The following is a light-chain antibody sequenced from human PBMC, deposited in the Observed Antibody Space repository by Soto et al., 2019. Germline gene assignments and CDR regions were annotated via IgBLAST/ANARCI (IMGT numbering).Light chain of an antibody. CDR1: QSVSSN. J-gene: IGKJ2*01. Sequence: EIVMTQSPATLSVSPGERATLSCRASQSVSSNLAWYQQKPGQAPRLLIYGASTRATGIPARFSGSGSGTDFTLTISSLQSEDFAVYYCQQYNNWPPEPFGQGTKLEIK. CDR2: GAS. CDR3: QQYNNWPPEP. V-gene: IGKV3D-15*01.